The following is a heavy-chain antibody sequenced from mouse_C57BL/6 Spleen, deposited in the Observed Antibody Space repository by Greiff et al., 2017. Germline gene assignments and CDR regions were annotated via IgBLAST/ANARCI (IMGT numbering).Heavy chain of an antibody. Sequence: QVQLQQSGAELVKPGASVKISCKASGYAFSSDWMNWVKQRPGKGLEWIGQIYPGDGDTNYNGKFKGKATLTADKSSSTAYMQLSSLTSEDSAVYFCATLSSYDAMDYWGQGTSVTVSS. CDR2: IYPGDGDT. V-gene: IGHV1-80*01. CDR3: ATLSSYDAMDY. CDR1: GYAFSSDW. J-gene: IGHJ4*01. D-gene: IGHD1-1*01.